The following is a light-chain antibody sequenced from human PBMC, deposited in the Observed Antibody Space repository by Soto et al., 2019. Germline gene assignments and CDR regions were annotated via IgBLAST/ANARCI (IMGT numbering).Light chain of an antibody. V-gene: IGKV1-5*01. CDR3: QQSNSYAR. J-gene: IGKJ1*01. CDR1: QSIGTL. Sequence: DNQMTQSPSTLSASVADRATITCRASQSIGTLLAWYQHKLGKAPKLLIYDASSLESGVPSRFSGSGSGTEFTLTISSLQPDFFAPYHCQQSNSYARFGHGNQGDIK. CDR2: DAS.